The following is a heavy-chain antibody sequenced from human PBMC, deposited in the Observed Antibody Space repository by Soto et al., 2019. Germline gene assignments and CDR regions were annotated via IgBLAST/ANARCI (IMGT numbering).Heavy chain of an antibody. CDR3: ARRYGSAIDY. V-gene: IGHV4-59*08. CDR2: IYYSGST. Sequence: SETLSLTCTVSGGSISSYYWSWIRQPPGKGLEWIGYIYYSGSTNCNPSLKSRVTISVDTSKYQFSLKLSSVTAADTAVYYCARRYGSAIDYWGQGTLVTVSS. D-gene: IGHD1-26*01. CDR1: GGSISSYY. J-gene: IGHJ4*02.